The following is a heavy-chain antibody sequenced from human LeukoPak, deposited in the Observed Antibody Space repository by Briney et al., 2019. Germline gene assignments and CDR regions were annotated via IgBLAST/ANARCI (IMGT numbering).Heavy chain of an antibody. CDR3: ASDKIAAAAMYYFDY. V-gene: IGHV4-61*01. D-gene: IGHD6-13*01. J-gene: IGHJ4*02. Sequence: SETLSLTCTVSGGSVSSGSYYWSWIRQPPGKGLEWIGYIYYSGSTNYNPSLKSRVTIPVDTSKNQFSLKLSSVTAADTAVYYCASDKIAAAAMYYFDYWGQGTLVTVSS. CDR2: IYYSGST. CDR1: GGSVSSGSYY.